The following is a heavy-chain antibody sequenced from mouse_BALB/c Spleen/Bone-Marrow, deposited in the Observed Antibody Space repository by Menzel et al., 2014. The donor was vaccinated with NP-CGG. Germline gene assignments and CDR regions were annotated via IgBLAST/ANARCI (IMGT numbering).Heavy chain of an antibody. CDR3: ARFSQLGLLAY. V-gene: IGHV1-55*01. Sequence: QVQLQQSGAELVKPGTSVKLSCKASGYSFTSYWINWVKLRPGQGLEWIGDIYPGSGSTNYNEKFKSKATLTVDTSSSTAYMQLSSLASEDSALYYCARFSQLGLLAYWGQGTLATVSA. CDR1: GYSFTSYW. D-gene: IGHD3-1*01. CDR2: IYPGSGST. J-gene: IGHJ3*01.